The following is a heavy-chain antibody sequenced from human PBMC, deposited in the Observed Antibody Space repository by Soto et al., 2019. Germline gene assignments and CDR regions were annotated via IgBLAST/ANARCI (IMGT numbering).Heavy chain of an antibody. CDR1: GFTFSSYA. D-gene: IGHD6-19*01. CDR2: ISGSGGST. CDR3: AKGGTAVAGTYYCYYGMDV. V-gene: IGHV3-23*01. J-gene: IGHJ6*02. Sequence: EVQLLESGGGLVQPGGSLRLSCAASGFTFSSYAMSWVRQAPGKGLEWVSAISGSGGSTYYADSVKGRFTISRDNSKNTLYLQMNSLRAEDTAVYYCAKGGTAVAGTYYCYYGMDVWGQGTTVTVSS.